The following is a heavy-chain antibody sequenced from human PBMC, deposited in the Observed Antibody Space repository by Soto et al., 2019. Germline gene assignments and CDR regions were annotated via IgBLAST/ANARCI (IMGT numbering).Heavy chain of an antibody. CDR3: AKKAGVVVVTAIQYYFDY. CDR2: ISGSGGST. D-gene: IGHD2-21*02. J-gene: IGHJ4*02. Sequence: PGGSLRLSWAASGLTFSSYAMSWVRQAPGNGLEWVSAISGSGGSTYYADSVKVRFTISRDNSKNTLYLQMNSLRAEDTAVYYCAKKAGVVVVTAIQYYFDYWGQGTLVTVSS. V-gene: IGHV3-23*01. CDR1: GLTFSSYA.